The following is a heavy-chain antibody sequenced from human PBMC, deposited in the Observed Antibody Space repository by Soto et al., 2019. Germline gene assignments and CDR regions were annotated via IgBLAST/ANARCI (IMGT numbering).Heavy chain of an antibody. CDR3: ARVCGDYVAVDY. CDR1: GGSISSGDYY. J-gene: IGHJ4*02. V-gene: IGHV4-30-4*01. D-gene: IGHD4-17*01. Sequence: QVQLQESGPGLVKPSQTLSLTCTVSGGSISSGDYYWSWIRQPPGKGLEWIGYIYYSGSTYYNPSLKSRVTLSGATSKILFSLKLGSVTAADTAVYYCARVCGDYVAVDYWGQGTLVTVSS. CDR2: IYYSGST.